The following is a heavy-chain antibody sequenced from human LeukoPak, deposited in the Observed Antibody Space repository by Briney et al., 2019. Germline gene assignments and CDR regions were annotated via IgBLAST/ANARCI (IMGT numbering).Heavy chain of an antibody. V-gene: IGHV1-18*01. D-gene: IGHD3-10*01. CDR2: ISAYNGNT. J-gene: IGHJ6*02. Sequence: ASVKVSCKASGYTFTSYGISWVRQAPGQGLEWMGWISAYNGNTNYAQKLQGRVTITRDTSANTAYMELSNLRSEDTAVYYCARVYDYSSAHGVDVWGQGTTVTVSS. CDR3: ARVYDYSSAHGVDV. CDR1: GYTFTSYG.